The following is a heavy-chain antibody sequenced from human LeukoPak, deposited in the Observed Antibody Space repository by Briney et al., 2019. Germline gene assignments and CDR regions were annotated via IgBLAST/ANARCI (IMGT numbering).Heavy chain of an antibody. CDR2: IDHTGSS. Sequence: SETLSLTCAVYGESLSGYYWSWIRQPPGKGLEWIGEIDHTGSSNYNPSLKSRVTISLDTSKNQFSLKLNSMTAADTAVYYCASFGYDILTGLSYFQHWGQGTLVTVSS. J-gene: IGHJ1*01. V-gene: IGHV4-34*01. CDR1: GESLSGYY. D-gene: IGHD3-9*01. CDR3: ASFGYDILTGLSYFQH.